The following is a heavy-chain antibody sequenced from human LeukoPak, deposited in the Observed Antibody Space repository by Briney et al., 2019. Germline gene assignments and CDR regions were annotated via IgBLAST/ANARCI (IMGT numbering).Heavy chain of an antibody. J-gene: IGHJ4*02. V-gene: IGHV1-69*13. D-gene: IGHD3-10*01. CDR2: IIPIFGTA. CDR1: GGTFSSYA. Sequence: ASVKVSCKASGGTFSSYAISWVRQAPGQGLEWMGGIIPIFGTANYAQKFQGRVTITADESTSAAYMELSSLRSEDTAVYYCARGLIWFGELYFDYWGQGTLVTVSS. CDR3: ARGLIWFGELYFDY.